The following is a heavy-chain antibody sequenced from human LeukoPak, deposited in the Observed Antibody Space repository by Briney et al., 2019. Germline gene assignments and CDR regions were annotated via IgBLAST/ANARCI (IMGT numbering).Heavy chain of an antibody. J-gene: IGHJ3*02. CDR1: GFTFSDYY. V-gene: IGHV3-11*01. CDR3: AKDFYGSSGAFDI. CDR2: ISSSGSTI. Sequence: GGSLRLSCAASGFTFSDYYMSWIRQAPGKGLGWVSYISSSGSTIYYADSVKGRFTISRDNAKNSLYLQMNSLRAEDTAVYYCAKDFYGSSGAFDIWGQGTMVTVSS. D-gene: IGHD6-6*01.